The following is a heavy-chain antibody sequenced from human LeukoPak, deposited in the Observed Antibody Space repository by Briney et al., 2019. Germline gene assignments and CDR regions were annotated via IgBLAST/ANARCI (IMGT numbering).Heavy chain of an antibody. CDR2: IRSDGSST. Sequence: PGGSLRLSCAASGFTFSNYWMHWVRQGPGKGLVWVTRIRSDGSSTDYADSVKGRFTISRDNAKNTRYLQMNSLRAEDTAVYYCARGYYFDSSVDNLLWDFWGQGTLVTVSS. CDR3: ARGYYFDSSVDNLLWDF. J-gene: IGHJ4*02. CDR1: GFTFSNYW. D-gene: IGHD3-22*01. V-gene: IGHV3-74*01.